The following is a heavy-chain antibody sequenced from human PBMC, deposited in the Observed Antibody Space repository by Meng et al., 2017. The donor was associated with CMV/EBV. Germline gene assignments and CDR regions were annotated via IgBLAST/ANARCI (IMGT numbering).Heavy chain of an antibody. V-gene: IGHV4-34*01. J-gene: IGHJ4*02. CDR2: INHSGST. Sequence: VQLKRWGRGLLRPSGTPSLTGAVYGGSFRGYYWSWIRQPPGKGREWIGEINHSGSTNYNPSLKSRVTISVDTSKNQFSLKLSSVTAADTAVYYCARVWDSGWDYWGQGTLVTVSS. CDR3: ARVWDSGWDY. D-gene: IGHD3-22*01. CDR1: GGSFRGYY.